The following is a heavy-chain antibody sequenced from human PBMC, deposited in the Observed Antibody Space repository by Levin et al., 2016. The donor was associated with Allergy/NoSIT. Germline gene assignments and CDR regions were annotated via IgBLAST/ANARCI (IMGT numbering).Heavy chain of an antibody. J-gene: IGHJ4*02. CDR3: AADPYYYGSGSYFMFDY. D-gene: IGHD3-10*01. Sequence: ASVKVSCKASGFTFTSSAMQWVRQARGQRLEWIGWIVVGSGNTNYAQKFQERVTITRDMSTSTAYMELSSLRSEDTAVYYCAADPYYYGSGSYFMFDYWGQGTLVTVSS. CDR2: IVVGSGNT. V-gene: IGHV1-58*02. CDR1: GFTFTSSA.